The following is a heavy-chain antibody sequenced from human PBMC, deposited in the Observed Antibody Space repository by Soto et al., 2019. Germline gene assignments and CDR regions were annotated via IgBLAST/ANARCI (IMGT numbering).Heavy chain of an antibody. D-gene: IGHD4-17*01. Sequence: GGSLRLSCAASGFIFSSYGMHWVRQAPGKGLEWVGVIWYDGSNKYYGDSVKGRFTISRDNSKNTLYLQMNSLRAEDTAVYYCASAVSWGQGTLVTVSS. V-gene: IGHV3-33*01. CDR1: GFIFSSYG. CDR3: ASAVS. CDR2: IWYDGSNK. J-gene: IGHJ4*02.